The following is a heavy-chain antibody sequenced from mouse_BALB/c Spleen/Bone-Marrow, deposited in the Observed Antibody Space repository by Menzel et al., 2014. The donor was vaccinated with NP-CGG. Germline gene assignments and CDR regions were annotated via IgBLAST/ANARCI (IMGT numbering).Heavy chain of an antibody. CDR1: GFTFSSYG. J-gene: IGHJ2*01. CDR2: INTNGGNT. V-gene: IGHV5-6-3*01. CDR3: ARGLDY. Sequence: EVQGVESGGGLVQPGGSLKLSCAASGFTFSSYGMSWVRQTPDKRLELVATINTNGGNTYYPDSVKGQFTISRDNAKNTLYLQMSSLKSEDTAMYYCARGLDYWGQGTTLTVSS.